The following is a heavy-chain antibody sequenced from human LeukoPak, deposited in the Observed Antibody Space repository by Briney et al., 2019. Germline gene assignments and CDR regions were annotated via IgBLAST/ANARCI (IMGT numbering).Heavy chain of an antibody. Sequence: GASVKVSCKASGGTFSSYAISWVRQAPGQGLEWMGRIIPIFGTANYAQKFQGRVTITTDESTSTAYMELSSLRSEDTAVYYCARDYASYYDSIRSFDYWGQGTLVTVSS. CDR1: GGTFSSYA. CDR2: IIPIFGTA. V-gene: IGHV1-69*05. J-gene: IGHJ4*02. D-gene: IGHD3-22*01. CDR3: ARDYASYYDSIRSFDY.